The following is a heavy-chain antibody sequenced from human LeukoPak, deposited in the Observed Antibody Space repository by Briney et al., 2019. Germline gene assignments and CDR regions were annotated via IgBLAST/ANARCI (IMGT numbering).Heavy chain of an antibody. Sequence: GKSLRLSCAASGFAFSSYGMHWVRQAPGKGLEWVALIWYDGSNKYYADSVKGRFTISRDNSKNTLYLQMNSLRAEDTAVYYCASGESWPMDVWGQGTTVTVSS. D-gene: IGHD2-15*01. V-gene: IGHV3-33*01. CDR1: GFAFSSYG. J-gene: IGHJ6*02. CDR3: ASGESWPMDV. CDR2: IWYDGSNK.